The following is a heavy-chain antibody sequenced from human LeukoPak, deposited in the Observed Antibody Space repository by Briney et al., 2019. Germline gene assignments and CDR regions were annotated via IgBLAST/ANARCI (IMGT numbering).Heavy chain of an antibody. D-gene: IGHD2-15*01. V-gene: IGHV4-34*01. CDR3: ARRVVVVALFDY. CDR2: INHSGST. CDR1: GGSLSGYY. Sequence: SETLSLTCAVYGGSLSGYYWSWIRQPPGKGLEWIGEINHSGSTNYNPSLKSRVTISVDTSKNQFSLKLSSVTAADTAVYYCARRVVVVALFDYWGQGTLVTVSS. J-gene: IGHJ4*02.